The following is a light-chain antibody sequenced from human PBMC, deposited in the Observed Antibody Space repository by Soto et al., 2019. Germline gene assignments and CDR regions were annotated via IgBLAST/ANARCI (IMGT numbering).Light chain of an antibody. J-gene: IGLJ2*01. Sequence: QSVLTQPPSASGTPGQRVTISCSGSSSNIGSNTVNWYQQLPGTAPKLLIYGINNRPSGVPDRFSGSKSGTSASLAITGLQAEDEADYYCQSYDSSLSVVFGGGTQLTVL. CDR2: GIN. CDR1: SSNIGSNT. CDR3: QSYDSSLSVV. V-gene: IGLV1-44*01.